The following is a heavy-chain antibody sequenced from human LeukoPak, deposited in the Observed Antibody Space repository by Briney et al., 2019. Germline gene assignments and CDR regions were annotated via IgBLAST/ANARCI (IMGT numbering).Heavy chain of an antibody. V-gene: IGHV3-30*18. D-gene: IGHD1-14*01. CDR2: ISYDGSNK. CDR3: AKGDTGPEDY. CDR1: GFAFSSYS. J-gene: IGHJ4*02. Sequence: GGSLRLSCAASGFAFSSYSMNWVRQAPGKGLEWVAVISYDGSNKYYADSVKGRFTISRDNSKNTLYLQMNSLRAEDTAVYYCAKGDTGPEDYWGQGTLVTVSS.